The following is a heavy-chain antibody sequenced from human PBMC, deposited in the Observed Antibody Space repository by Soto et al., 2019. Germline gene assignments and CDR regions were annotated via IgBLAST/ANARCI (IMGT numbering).Heavy chain of an antibody. CDR2: ISGSGGST. CDR3: AKDKAVPRNSFDY. CDR1: GFTFSSYA. J-gene: IGHJ4*02. V-gene: IGHV3-23*01. Sequence: EVQLLESGGGLVQPGGSLRLSCAASGFTFSSYAMSWVRQAPGKGLEWVSAISGSGGSTYYADSVKGRFTISRDNSRNTLDLQRNSLRAEDTAVYYCAKDKAVPRNSFDYWGQGTLVTVSS.